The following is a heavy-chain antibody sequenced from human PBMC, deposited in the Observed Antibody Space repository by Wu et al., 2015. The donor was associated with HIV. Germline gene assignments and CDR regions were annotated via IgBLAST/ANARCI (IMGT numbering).Heavy chain of an antibody. J-gene: IGHJ4*02. CDR1: EYTFTAYY. CDR2: INPKLGVGT. V-gene: IGHV1-2*02. CDR3: VRGRSTNYFDS. Sequence: QVQLVQSGAEVKKPGASVKVSCKASEYTFTAYYLHWVRQAPGQGLEWMGWINPKLGVGTDYAQKFKGRVTVTRDTSITTAYMDLRSLTSDDTAVYYCVRGRSTNYFDSWGQGTLVTVSS. D-gene: IGHD3-16*02.